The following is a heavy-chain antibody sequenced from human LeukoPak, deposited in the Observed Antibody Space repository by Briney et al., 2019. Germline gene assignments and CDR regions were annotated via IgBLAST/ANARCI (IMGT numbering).Heavy chain of an antibody. CDR2: MNPNSGNT. CDR3: ATSGVVVAATHGNWFDP. CDR1: GYTFTGYY. D-gene: IGHD2-15*01. Sequence: ASVKVSCKASGYTFTGYYMHWVRQAPGQGLEWMGWMNPNSGNTGYAQKFQGRVTITRNTSISTAYMELSSLRSEDTAVYYCATSGVVVAATHGNWFDPWGQGTLVTVSS. V-gene: IGHV1-8*03. J-gene: IGHJ5*02.